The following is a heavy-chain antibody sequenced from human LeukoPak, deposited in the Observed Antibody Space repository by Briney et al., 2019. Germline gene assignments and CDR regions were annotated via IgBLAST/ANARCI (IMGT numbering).Heavy chain of an antibody. V-gene: IGHV1-2*02. D-gene: IGHD2/OR15-2a*01. CDR1: GYTFTDYY. J-gene: IGHJ4*02. CDR2: INPNTGGT. CDR3: AREPKYPRTYYFDY. Sequence: ASVKISCKASGYTFTDYYMHWVRQAPGQGLEWMGWINPNTGGTNYAQKFQGRVTMTRDTSISTPYMELSWLRSDDTAVYYCAREPKYPRTYYFDYWGQGTLVTVSS.